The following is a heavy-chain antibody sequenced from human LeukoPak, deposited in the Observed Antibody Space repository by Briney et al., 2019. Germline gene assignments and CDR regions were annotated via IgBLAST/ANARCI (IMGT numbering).Heavy chain of an antibody. Sequence: PGGSLRLSCAASGFTVSSNYMSWVRQAPGKGLEWVSVIYSGGSTYYADSVKGRFTISRDNSKNTLYLQMNSLRAEDTAVYYCASTMVRGPIDYWGQGTLVTVSS. V-gene: IGHV3-66*01. CDR3: ASTMVRGPIDY. D-gene: IGHD3-10*01. J-gene: IGHJ4*02. CDR2: IYSGGST. CDR1: GFTVSSNY.